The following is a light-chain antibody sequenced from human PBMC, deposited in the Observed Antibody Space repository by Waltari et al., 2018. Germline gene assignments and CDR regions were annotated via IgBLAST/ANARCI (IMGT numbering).Light chain of an antibody. V-gene: IGKV3-20*01. J-gene: IGKJ5*01. Sequence: EIVLTQSPGPLSLSPGERATLSCRASPSVGSSYLAWYQQKPGQAPRLLIYGASSGATGVPDKFSGSGSGTDFTLTISRLEPEDFAVYYCQQYGSSSITFGQGTRLEIK. CDR3: QQYGSSSIT. CDR1: PSVGSSY. CDR2: GAS.